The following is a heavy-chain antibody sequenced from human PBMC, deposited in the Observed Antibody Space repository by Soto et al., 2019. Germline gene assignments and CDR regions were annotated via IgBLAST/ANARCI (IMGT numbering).Heavy chain of an antibody. Sequence: TLSLTCTVSGGSISSGGYYWSWIRQHPGKGLEWIGYIYYSGSTYYNPSLKSRVTISVDTSKNQFSLKLSCGTAAATAVYYCARDQLRTNNYDDYGMDVWGQGTTVTVSS. J-gene: IGHJ6*02. CDR1: GGSISSGGYY. D-gene: IGHD5-18*01. CDR2: IYYSGST. CDR3: ARDQLRTNNYDDYGMDV. V-gene: IGHV4-31*03.